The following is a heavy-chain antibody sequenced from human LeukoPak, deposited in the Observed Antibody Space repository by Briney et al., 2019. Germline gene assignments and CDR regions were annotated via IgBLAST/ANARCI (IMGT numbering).Heavy chain of an antibody. Sequence: GGSLRLSCAASGFTFSSYAMSWIRQAPGKGLEWVSAISGSGGSTYYADSVKGRFTISRDNSKNTLSLQMNSLRAEDTAVYYCAKYPPYSGSYYYFDFWGQGTLVTVSS. CDR3: AKYPPYSGSYYYFDF. D-gene: IGHD1-26*01. V-gene: IGHV3-23*01. J-gene: IGHJ4*02. CDR1: GFTFSSYA. CDR2: ISGSGGST.